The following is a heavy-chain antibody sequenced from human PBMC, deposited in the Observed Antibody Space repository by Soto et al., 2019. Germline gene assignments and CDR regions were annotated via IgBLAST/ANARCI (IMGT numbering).Heavy chain of an antibody. CDR1: GFTFDTNG. CDR3: ANVRRDFAWLSELDYFHY. CDR2: ISAGGTTT. J-gene: IGHJ4*02. D-gene: IGHD3-9*01. Sequence: EVQLLDSGGGLVQPGGSLRLSCAASGFTFDTNGMTWVRQVPGKGLEWVSAISAGGTTTYYADPVKGRFTISRDNSKNMLYLQMYSLRAEDTAVYYCANVRRDFAWLSELDYFHYWGQGTPVTVSS. V-gene: IGHV3-23*01.